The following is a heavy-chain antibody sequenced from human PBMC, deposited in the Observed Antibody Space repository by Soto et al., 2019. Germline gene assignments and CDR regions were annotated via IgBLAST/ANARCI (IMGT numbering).Heavy chain of an antibody. CDR3: ARVGEQQVEAY. Sequence: AGGSLRLSCAASGFTFSSYGMHWVRQAPGKGLEWVADVWYDGSNKYYADSVRGRFTISRDNSRNTLYLQMNSLRAEDTALYYCARVGEQQVEAYGGQGTLVTVS. V-gene: IGHV3-33*01. J-gene: IGHJ4*02. CDR1: GFTFSSYG. CDR2: VWYDGSNK. D-gene: IGHD6-13*01.